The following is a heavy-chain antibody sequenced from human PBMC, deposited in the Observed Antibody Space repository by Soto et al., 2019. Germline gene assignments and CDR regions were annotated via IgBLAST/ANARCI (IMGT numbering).Heavy chain of an antibody. Sequence: VQLVESGGGLAQPGGSLRLSCAASGFTFSSYGMHWVRQAPGKGLEWVAVIWYDGSNKYYADSVKGRFTISRDNSKNTLYLQMNSLRAEDTAVYYCARVSIAALSGGMDVWGQGTTVTVSS. V-gene: IGHV3-33*08. CDR1: GFTFSSYG. D-gene: IGHD6-6*01. CDR3: ARVSIAALSGGMDV. CDR2: IWYDGSNK. J-gene: IGHJ6*02.